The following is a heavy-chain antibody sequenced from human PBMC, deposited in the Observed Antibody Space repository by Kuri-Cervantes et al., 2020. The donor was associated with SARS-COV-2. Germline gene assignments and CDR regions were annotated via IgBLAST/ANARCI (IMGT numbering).Heavy chain of an antibody. D-gene: IGHD3-3*01. CDR1: GGSISSYY. J-gene: IGHJ6*02. CDR2: IYYSGST. CDR3: ARDRSIFGVVTPRMDYYYGMDV. Sequence: ESLKISCTVSGGSISSYYWSWIRQPPGKGLEWIGYIYYSGSTNYDPSLKSRVTISVDTSKNQFSLQLNSVTPEDTAVYYCARDRSIFGVVTPRMDYYYGMDVWGQGTTVTVSS. V-gene: IGHV4-59*12.